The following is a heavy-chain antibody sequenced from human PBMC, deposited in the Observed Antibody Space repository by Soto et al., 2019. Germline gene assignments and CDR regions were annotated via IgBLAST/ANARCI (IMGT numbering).Heavy chain of an antibody. CDR1: GFTFTSSA. J-gene: IGHJ6*02. D-gene: IGHD4-4*01. V-gene: IGHV1-58*01. Sequence: SVKVSCKASGFTFTSSAVQWVRQARGQRLEWIGWIVVGSGNTNYAQKFQERVTITRDMSTSTAYMELSSLRSEDTAVYYCAAQVAVRRYGMDVWGQGTTVTVSS. CDR2: IVVGSGNT. CDR3: AAQVAVRRYGMDV.